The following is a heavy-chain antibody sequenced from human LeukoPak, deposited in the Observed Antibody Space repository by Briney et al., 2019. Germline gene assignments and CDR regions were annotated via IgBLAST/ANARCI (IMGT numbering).Heavy chain of an antibody. CDR2: IYYSGST. Sequence: SETLSLTRTVSRGSPSGYFWSSIPHPPGTGLEWIGYIYYSGSTNYNPSLKSRVTISVDTSKYQFTLKLSSVNAAETAVYYCARMRKQLVRFDYWGQGTLVTVSS. D-gene: IGHD6-6*01. J-gene: IGHJ4*02. CDR3: ARMRKQLVRFDY. V-gene: IGHV4-59*01. CDR1: RGSPSGYF.